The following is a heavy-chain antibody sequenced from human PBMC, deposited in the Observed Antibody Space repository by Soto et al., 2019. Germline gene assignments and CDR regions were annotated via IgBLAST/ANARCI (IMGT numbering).Heavy chain of an antibody. CDR2: MFHSGST. V-gene: IGHV4-31*03. CDR1: GGSITSGGYY. CDR3: ARVTDPVVTASTPFDH. Sequence: PSETLSLTCTVSGGSITSGGYYWAWIRQHPGKGLEWIGYMFHSGSTHYNPSLKSRISISVDTSKNQFSLKLSSVTAADTAVYYCARVTDPVVTASTPFDHWGQGALVTVSS. J-gene: IGHJ4*02. D-gene: IGHD2-21*02.